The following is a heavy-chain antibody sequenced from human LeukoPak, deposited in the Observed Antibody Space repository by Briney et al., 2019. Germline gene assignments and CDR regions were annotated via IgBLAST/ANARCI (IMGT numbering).Heavy chain of an antibody. CDR2: ISGSGGST. J-gene: IGHJ4*02. D-gene: IGHD3-3*01. CDR3: AKDRKHYDFWSGYFWVY. V-gene: IGHV3-23*01. CDR1: GFTFSSYA. Sequence: GGSLRLSCAASGFTFSSYAMSWVRQAPGKGLEWVSAISGSGGSTYYADSVKGRFTISRDNSKNTLYLQMNSLRAEGTAVYYCAKDRKHYDFWSGYFWVYWGQGTLVTVSS.